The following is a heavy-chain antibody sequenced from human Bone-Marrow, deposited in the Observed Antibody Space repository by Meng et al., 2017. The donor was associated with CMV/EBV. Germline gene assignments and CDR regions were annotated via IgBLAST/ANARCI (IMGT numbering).Heavy chain of an antibody. CDR2: ISSSGSTI. J-gene: IGHJ3*02. D-gene: IGHD3-3*01. Sequence: GGSLRLSCAASGFTFSSYEMNWVRQAPGKGLEWVSYISSSGSTIYYADSVKGRFTISRDNAKNSLYLQMNSLRAEDTAVYYCARGTLRFLEWSLGFDIWGQGTMVT. V-gene: IGHV3-48*03. CDR3: ARGTLRFLEWSLGFDI. CDR1: GFTFSSYE.